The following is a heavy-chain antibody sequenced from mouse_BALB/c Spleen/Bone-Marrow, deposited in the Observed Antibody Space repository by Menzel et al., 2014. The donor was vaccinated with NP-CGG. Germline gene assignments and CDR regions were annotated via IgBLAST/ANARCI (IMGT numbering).Heavy chain of an antibody. J-gene: IGHJ3*01. D-gene: IGHD2-1*01. V-gene: IGHV14-3*02. CDR2: IDPANVNT. CDR1: GFNIRDTY. CDR3: ARGEGIYLGFAD. Sequence: EVQLQQSGAELVKPGASVKLSCTASGFNIRDTYMQWVKQRPEQGLEWIGRIDPANVNTKYDPKFQGKATITADTSSNTAYLHLSSLTSEDTAVYYCARGEGIYLGFADWGQRTLVTVSA.